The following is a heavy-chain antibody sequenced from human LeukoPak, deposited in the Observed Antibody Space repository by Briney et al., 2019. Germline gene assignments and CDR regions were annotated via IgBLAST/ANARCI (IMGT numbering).Heavy chain of an antibody. J-gene: IGHJ4*02. V-gene: IGHV3-23*01. CDR3: AQGRLGYSYGAFDH. Sequence: GGSLRLSCAASGFTLSSYAMSWVRQAPGKGLEWVSAIRRTGGSTYYADSVKGRFTISRDNSKNTLYLQMNSLRAEDTAVYYCAQGRLGYSYGAFDHWGQGTLVTVSS. D-gene: IGHD5-18*01. CDR1: GFTLSSYA. CDR2: IRRTGGST.